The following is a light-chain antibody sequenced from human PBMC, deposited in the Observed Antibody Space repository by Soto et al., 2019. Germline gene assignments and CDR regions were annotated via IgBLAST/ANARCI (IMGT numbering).Light chain of an antibody. J-gene: IGLJ1*01. CDR1: SSDVVTYNL. CDR2: EGT. V-gene: IGLV2-23*03. CDR3: YSFAGSTTFSYV. Sequence: QSVLTQPASVSGSPGQSINISCTGTSSDVVTYNLVSWYQQHPGKAPTVLIYEGTKRPSGVSNRFSGSKSGNTASLTISGLQPEDEADYYCYSFAGSTTFSYVFGPGTKLTVL.